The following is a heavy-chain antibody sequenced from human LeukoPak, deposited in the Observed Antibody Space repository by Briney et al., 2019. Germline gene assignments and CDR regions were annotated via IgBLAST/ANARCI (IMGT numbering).Heavy chain of an antibody. J-gene: IGHJ4*02. D-gene: IGHD4-23*01. CDR2: ISDSGTTI. V-gene: IGHV3-11*04. CDR1: GFTFSDYY. Sequence: GGSLRLSCAASGFTFSDYYMTWIRQAPGKGLEWVSYISDSGTTIYYVDSVKGRFTISRDSANLYLQMDSLRAEDTAVYFCVRAIGSNTLWGQGTLVTVSS. CDR3: VRAIGSNTL.